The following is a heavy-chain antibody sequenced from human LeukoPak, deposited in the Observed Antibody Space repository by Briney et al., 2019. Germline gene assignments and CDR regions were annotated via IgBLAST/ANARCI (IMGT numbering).Heavy chain of an antibody. D-gene: IGHD6-19*01. J-gene: IGHJ4*02. CDR1: GDSVSSNSAA. CDR3: ARGSGIAVAGTCFDY. CDR2: TYYRSRWYN. V-gene: IGHV6-1*01. Sequence: SQTLSLTCAISGDSVSSNSAAWNWIRQSPSRGLEWLGRTYYRSRWYNDYAVSVKSRITINPDTSKNQFSLQLNSVTPEDTAVYYCARGSGIAVAGTCFDYWGQGTLVTVSS.